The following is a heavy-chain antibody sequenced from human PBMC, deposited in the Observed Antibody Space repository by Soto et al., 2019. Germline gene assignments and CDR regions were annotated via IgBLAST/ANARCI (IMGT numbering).Heavy chain of an antibody. J-gene: IGHJ4*02. CDR2: IYHSGST. CDR3: ARGAVVNFDS. CDR1: GGSISSGGSS. D-gene: IGHD3-22*01. V-gene: IGHV4-30-2*01. Sequence: QLQLQESGSGLVKPSQTLSLTCAVSGGSISSGGSSWTWIRQPPGKGLEWIGYIYHSGSTYYNPDLTSRVTRSVDRSKSQFSLKLTSVTAADTAVYYCARGAVVNFDSWGQGTLVTVSS.